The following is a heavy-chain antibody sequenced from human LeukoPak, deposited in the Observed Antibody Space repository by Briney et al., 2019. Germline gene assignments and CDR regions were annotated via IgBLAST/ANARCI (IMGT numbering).Heavy chain of an antibody. CDR3: ARDIVPTLGVRRGLVF. V-gene: IGHV1-2*02. D-gene: IGHD5-12*01. Sequence: ASVKVSCKASGYTFTGYYMHWVRQAPGQGLEWMGWINPNSGGTNYAQKFQGRVTMTRNTSISTAYMELSSLRSDDTAVFYCARDIVPTLGVRRGLVFWGQGTLVTVSS. CDR1: GYTFTGYY. J-gene: IGHJ4*02. CDR2: INPNSGGT.